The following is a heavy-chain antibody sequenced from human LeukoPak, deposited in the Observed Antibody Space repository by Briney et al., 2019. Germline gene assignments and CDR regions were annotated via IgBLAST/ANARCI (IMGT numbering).Heavy chain of an antibody. CDR1: GYTFTGYY. CDR3: ARSGYYYGLDV. Sequence: ASVKVSCKTSGYTFTGYYMHWVRQAPGQGLEWMGWMRWNNPSSGGTNYAQRFQGMVTMTRDTSISTAYMELYRLTSDDTAVYYCARSGYYYGLDVWGQGTTVTVSS. D-gene: IGHD1-26*01. J-gene: IGHJ6*02. V-gene: IGHV1-2*02. CDR2: MRWNNPSSGGT.